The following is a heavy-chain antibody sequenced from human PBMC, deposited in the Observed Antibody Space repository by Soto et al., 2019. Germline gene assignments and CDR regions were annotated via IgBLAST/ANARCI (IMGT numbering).Heavy chain of an antibody. CDR3: ARDSYCSGGSCLDGRFDS. V-gene: IGHV1-69*06. D-gene: IGHD2-15*01. J-gene: IGHJ5*01. CDR1: GDTFSSYA. CDR2: IIPLFGTT. Sequence: QVQLVQSGTEVKKPGSSVKVSCKASGDTFSSYAISWVRQAPGQGLKWMGGIIPLFGTTNYAPNFQGRVTITADKSTSTAYMVLTSLTSEDTALYYWARDSYCSGGSCLDGRFDSWGPGTLVTVSP.